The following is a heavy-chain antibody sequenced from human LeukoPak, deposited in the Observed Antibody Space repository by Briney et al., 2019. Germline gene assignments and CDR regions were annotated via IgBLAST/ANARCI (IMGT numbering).Heavy chain of an antibody. D-gene: IGHD5-12*01. CDR3: ARRGGYSGYGPFDY. Sequence: SQTLSLTCTVSGDSISSGSYYWSWIRQPAGEGLEWIGRTYTSGSTNYNPSLKSRVTISVDTSKNQFSLKLSSVTAADTAVYYCARRGGYSGYGPFDYWGQGTLVTVSS. V-gene: IGHV4-61*02. CDR2: TYTSGST. J-gene: IGHJ4*02. CDR1: GDSISSGSYY.